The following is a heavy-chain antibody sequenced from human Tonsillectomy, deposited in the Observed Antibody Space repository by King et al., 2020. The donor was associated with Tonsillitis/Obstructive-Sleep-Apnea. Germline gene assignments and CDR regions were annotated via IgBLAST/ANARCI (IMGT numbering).Heavy chain of an antibody. Sequence: VQLVQSGGGLVKPGGSLRLYCAASGFTFSDYYMSWIRQAPGKGLELVSYISSSSDYTNYADSVKGRFTISRDNAKNSLYLQMNSLRAEDTAVYYCARERCSSTSCYRFFDYWGQGTLVTVSS. J-gene: IGHJ4*02. CDR1: GFTFSDYY. CDR3: ARERCSSTSCYRFFDY. V-gene: IGHV3-11*05. D-gene: IGHD2-2*01. CDR2: ISSSSDYT.